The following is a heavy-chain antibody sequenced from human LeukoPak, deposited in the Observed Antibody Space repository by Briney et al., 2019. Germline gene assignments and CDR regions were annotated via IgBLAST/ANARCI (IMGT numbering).Heavy chain of an antibody. Sequence: GGSLRLSCVASEFSISPFWMTWVRQAPGKGLEWVANIRGDGSRLYYEDSVKGRFTISRDNAKNSLYLQMSNLRAEDTSVYYCARVAYSGSLRWLGYFDYWGQGTLVTVSS. D-gene: IGHD1-26*01. CDR2: IRGDGSRL. J-gene: IGHJ4*02. CDR1: EFSISPFW. V-gene: IGHV3-7*01. CDR3: ARVAYSGSLRWLGYFDY.